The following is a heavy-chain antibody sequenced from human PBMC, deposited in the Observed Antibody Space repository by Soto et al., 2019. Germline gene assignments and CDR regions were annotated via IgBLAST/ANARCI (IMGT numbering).Heavy chain of an antibody. CDR3: ATPSEACYGSGSRFDY. D-gene: IGHD3-10*01. CDR2: ITTSGSTI. J-gene: IGHJ4*02. V-gene: IGHV3-48*02. CDR1: GFTVSRYS. Sequence: GGSLRLSCAASGFTVSRYSMNWVRQAPGKGLEWVSYITTSGSTINYADSVRGRFTISRDNARNSLFLQMNSLRDDDTAVYYCATPSEACYGSGSRFDYWGRGTLVTVSS.